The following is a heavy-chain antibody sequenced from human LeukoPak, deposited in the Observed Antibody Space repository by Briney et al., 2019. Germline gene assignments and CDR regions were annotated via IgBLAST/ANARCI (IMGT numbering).Heavy chain of an antibody. J-gene: IGHJ4*02. CDR1: GFTFSSYE. CDR3: ARGPLGDFQAY. Sequence: GGSLRLSCAASGFTFSSYEMNWVRQAPGKGLEWVSYISSSGSTIYYADSVKGRSTISRDNAKNSLYLQMNSLRAEDTAVYYCARGPLGDFQAYWGQGTLVTVSS. V-gene: IGHV3-48*03. D-gene: IGHD2-21*01. CDR2: ISSSGSTI.